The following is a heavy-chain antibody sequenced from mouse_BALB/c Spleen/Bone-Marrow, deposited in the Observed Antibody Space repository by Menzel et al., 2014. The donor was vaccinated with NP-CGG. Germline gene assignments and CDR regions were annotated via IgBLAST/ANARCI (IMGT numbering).Heavy chain of an antibody. Sequence: VQLQQPGAELMKPGASVKLSCTASGFNIKDTYMHWVKQRPEQGLEWIGRIDPANGNTKYDPKFQGKATITADTSSNTAYLQLSSLTSEDTAVYYCASYYYGHYFDYWGQGTTLTVSS. D-gene: IGHD1-1*01. J-gene: IGHJ2*01. CDR3: ASYYYGHYFDY. CDR1: GFNIKDTY. CDR2: IDPANGNT. V-gene: IGHV14-3*02.